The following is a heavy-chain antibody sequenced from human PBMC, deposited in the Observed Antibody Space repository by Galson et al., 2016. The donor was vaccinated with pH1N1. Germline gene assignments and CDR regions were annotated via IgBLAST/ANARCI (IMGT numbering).Heavy chain of an antibody. CDR2: ISYSGST. Sequence: TLSLTCSVSAGSFSSGDDYWSWIRQLPGKGLEWIGYISYSGSTYYNPSLKSRVSISIDTSQNQFSLSLSSVTAAATAVYYCASEARVPATPGRYDYYCMDVWGQGTTGIVSS. D-gene: IGHD2-15*01. J-gene: IGHJ6*02. V-gene: IGHV4-31*03. CDR1: AGSFSSGDDY. CDR3: ASEARVPATPGRYDYYCMDV.